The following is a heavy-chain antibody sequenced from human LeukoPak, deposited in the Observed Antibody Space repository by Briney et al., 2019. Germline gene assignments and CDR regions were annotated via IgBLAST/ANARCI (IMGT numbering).Heavy chain of an antibody. CDR1: GYTFTSYY. CDR3: ATAYNYGRDAFDI. Sequence: SMKVSCKGSGYTFTSYYMHWVRQAPGQGLEWMGIINPSGGSTSFAQKFQGRVTMTRDTSTSTVYMELSSLRSEDTAVYYCATAYNYGRDAFDIWGQGTMVTVSS. CDR2: INPSGGST. V-gene: IGHV1-46*01. J-gene: IGHJ3*02. D-gene: IGHD5-18*01.